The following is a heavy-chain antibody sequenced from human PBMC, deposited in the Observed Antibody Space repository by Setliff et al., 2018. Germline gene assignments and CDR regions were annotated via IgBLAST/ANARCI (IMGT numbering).Heavy chain of an antibody. J-gene: IGHJ5*02. CDR2: ISYSGNT. CDR1: GASMRSGTFY. D-gene: IGHD3-10*01. Sequence: PSETLSLTCTVSGASMRSGTFYWSWIRLHPWKGLEWIGYISYSGNTYYNPSFEGRLALSVDASMNQFSLRLRSVTAADSAIYYCARDRSALVRGVVHYNYFDPWGQGNKVTVSS. V-gene: IGHV4-31*03. CDR3: ARDRSALVRGVVHYNYFDP.